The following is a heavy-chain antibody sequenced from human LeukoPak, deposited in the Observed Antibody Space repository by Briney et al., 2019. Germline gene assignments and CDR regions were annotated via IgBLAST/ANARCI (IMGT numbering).Heavy chain of an antibody. D-gene: IGHD6-13*01. CDR2: ISSSSSYI. Sequence: GGSLRLSCAASGFTFSSYSMNWVRQAPGKGLEWVSSISSSSSYIYYADSVKGRFTISRDNAKNSLYLQMNSLRAEDTAVYYCARGYSSSWYYFDYWGQGTLVTVSS. V-gene: IGHV3-21*01. CDR3: ARGYSSSWYYFDY. CDR1: GFTFSSYS. J-gene: IGHJ4*02.